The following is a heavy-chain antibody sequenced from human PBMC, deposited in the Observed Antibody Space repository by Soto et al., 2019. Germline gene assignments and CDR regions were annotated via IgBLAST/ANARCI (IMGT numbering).Heavy chain of an antibody. CDR2: VSGSGGSV. CDR1: GFTFSSYG. Sequence: GGSLRLSCAAAGFTFSSYGMSWVRQAPGKGLEWVSAVSGSGGSVYYADSVRGRFTISRDNSKNTLYLQVNSLRAEDTAIYYCAKGSVVGADYSYGMDVWGQGTTVTVSS. V-gene: IGHV3-23*01. D-gene: IGHD2-2*01. CDR3: AKGSVVGADYSYGMDV. J-gene: IGHJ6*02.